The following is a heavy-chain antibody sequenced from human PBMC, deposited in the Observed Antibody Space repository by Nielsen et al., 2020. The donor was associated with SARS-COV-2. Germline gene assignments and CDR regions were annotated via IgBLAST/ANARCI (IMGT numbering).Heavy chain of an antibody. V-gene: IGHV3-11*05. CDR3: ARALLGKGVTGLDY. J-gene: IGHJ4*02. D-gene: IGHD1-20*01. Sequence: GGSLRLSCAASGFTFSYYYMSWIRQAPGKGLEWVSYISSSSSYTNYADSVKGRFTISRDNAKNSLYLQMNSLRAEDTAVYYCARALLGKGVTGLDYWGQGTLVTVSS. CDR1: GFTFSYYY. CDR2: ISSSSSYT.